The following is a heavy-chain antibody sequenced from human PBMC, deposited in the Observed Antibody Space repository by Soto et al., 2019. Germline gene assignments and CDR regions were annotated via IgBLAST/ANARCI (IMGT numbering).Heavy chain of an antibody. CDR2: IYYSGST. J-gene: IGHJ5*02. V-gene: IGHV4-39*01. CDR1: GGSISSSSYY. CDR3: AMGPDFWSGYYTGPQDNWFDP. D-gene: IGHD3-3*01. Sequence: QLQLQESGPGLVKPSETLSLTCTVSGGSISSSSYYWGWIRQPPGKGLEWIGSIYYSGSTYYNPSLKSRVTRSVDTAKNQCALKLSSVTAADTAVYYCAMGPDFWSGYYTGPQDNWFDPWGQGTLVTVSS.